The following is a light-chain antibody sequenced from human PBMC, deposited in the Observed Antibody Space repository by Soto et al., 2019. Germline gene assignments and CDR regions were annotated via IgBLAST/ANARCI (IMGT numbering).Light chain of an antibody. J-gene: IGKJ1*01. V-gene: IGKV1-39*01. CDR2: SAS. Sequence: DIQMTQSPSSLSASVGDSVTVTCVTSQHVDRYLSWYQQIPGRAPKLLIYSASSLVSGVPPRFRGSASGTEFTLSISSLQREDFATYFCQQSSNIPWTFGQGTKVDIK. CDR1: QHVDRY. CDR3: QQSSNIPWT.